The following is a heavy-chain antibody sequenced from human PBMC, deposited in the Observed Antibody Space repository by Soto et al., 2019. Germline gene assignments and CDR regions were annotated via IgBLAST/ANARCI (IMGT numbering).Heavy chain of an antibody. CDR2: IKQDGSEK. D-gene: IGHD3-3*01. V-gene: IGHV3-7*03. J-gene: IGHJ4*02. CDR1: GFTFSSYW. Sequence: EVQLVESGGGLVQPGGSLRLSCAASGFTFSSYWMSWVRQAPGEGLEWVANIKQDGSEKYYVDSVKGRFTISRDNAKNSLYLQMNSLRAEDTAVYYCAIQERFLECSRWGQGTLVTVSS. CDR3: AIQERFLECSR.